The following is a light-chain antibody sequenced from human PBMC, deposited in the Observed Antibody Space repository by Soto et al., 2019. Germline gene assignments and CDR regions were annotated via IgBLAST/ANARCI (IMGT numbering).Light chain of an antibody. CDR3: QQYNDWPPIT. J-gene: IGKJ5*01. CDR2: GAS. V-gene: IGKV3-15*01. CDR1: QSISSN. Sequence: EIVMSQSPATLSVSPVESATLSFMASQSISSNLAWYQQTPGQAPRLLIYGASTRATGIPARFSGSGSGTEFTLTIGSLQSEDIAIYYCQQYNDWPPITCGQGTRREIK.